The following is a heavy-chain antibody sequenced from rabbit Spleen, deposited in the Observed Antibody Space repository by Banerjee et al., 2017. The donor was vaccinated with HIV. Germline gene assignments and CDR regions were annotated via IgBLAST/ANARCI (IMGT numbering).Heavy chain of an antibody. V-gene: IGHV1S45*01. CDR2: IVPIFGAA. CDR3: VREVAAKFNL. J-gene: IGHJ4*01. Sequence: QEQLEESGGDLVKPEGSLTLTCTPSGFSFSSGYDMCWVRQAPGKGLEWIGYIVPIFGAAYYASWVNGRFTISSHNAQNTLYLQLNSLTPADTATYFCVREVAAKFNLWGQGTLVTVS. D-gene: IGHD4-1*01. CDR1: GFSFSSGYD.